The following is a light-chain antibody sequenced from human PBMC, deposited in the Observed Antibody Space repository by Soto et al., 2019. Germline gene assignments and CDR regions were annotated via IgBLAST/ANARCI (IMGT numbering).Light chain of an antibody. V-gene: IGKV3-15*01. CDR3: QQYNNWPPWT. CDR2: GAS. Sequence: EIVVTQSPATLSVSPGERATLSCRASQSVSSNLAWYQQKPGQAPRLLIYGASTRATGIPARFSGSGSGTEFTLTISSLQSEDFAVYYCQQYNNWPPWTFG. J-gene: IGKJ1*01. CDR1: QSVSSN.